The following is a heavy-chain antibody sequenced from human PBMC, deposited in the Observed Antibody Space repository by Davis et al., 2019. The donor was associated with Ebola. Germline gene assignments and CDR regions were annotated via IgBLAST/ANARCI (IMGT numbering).Heavy chain of an antibody. J-gene: IGHJ4*02. CDR2: INPNSGGT. D-gene: IGHD1-14*01. V-gene: IGHV1-18*01. CDR3: AITRGRRDY. Sequence: AASVKVSCKASGYTFTSYAISWVRQAPGQGLEWMGWINPNSGGTNYAQKFQGRVTMTRDTSTSTVYMELSSLRSEDTAVYYCAITRGRRDYWGQGTPVTVSS. CDR1: GYTFTSYA.